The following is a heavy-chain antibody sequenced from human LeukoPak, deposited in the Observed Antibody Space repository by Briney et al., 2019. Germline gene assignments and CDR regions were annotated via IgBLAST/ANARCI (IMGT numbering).Heavy chain of an antibody. CDR3: ARDRGERWQQLFDY. Sequence: PGGSLRLSCAASGFTFSSYAMHWVRQAPGKGLEWVAVISYDGSNKYYADSVKGRFTISRDNSKNTLYLQMNSLRAEDTAVYYCARDRGERWQQLFDYWGQRTLVTGSS. CDR1: GFTFSSYA. J-gene: IGHJ4*02. CDR2: ISYDGSNK. D-gene: IGHD6-13*01. V-gene: IGHV3-30-3*01.